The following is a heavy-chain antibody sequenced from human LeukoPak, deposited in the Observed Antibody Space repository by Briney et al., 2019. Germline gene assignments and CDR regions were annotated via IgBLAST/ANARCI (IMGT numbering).Heavy chain of an antibody. CDR3: ARDGGAVKPKYYFDY. CDR2: IYYSGST. V-gene: IGHV4-59*01. D-gene: IGHD3-16*01. Sequence: KPSETLSLTCTVSGGSISSYYWSWIRQPPGKGLEWIGYIYYSGSTNYNPSLKSRVTISVDTSKNQFSLKLSSVTAADTAVYYCARDGGAVKPKYYFDYWGQGTLVTVSS. J-gene: IGHJ4*02. CDR1: GGSISSYY.